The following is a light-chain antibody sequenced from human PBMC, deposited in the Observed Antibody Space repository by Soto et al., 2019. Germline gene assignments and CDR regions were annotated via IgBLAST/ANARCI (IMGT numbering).Light chain of an antibody. CDR2: DTS. Sequence: EIVLTQSPATLSLSPGERATLSCRASQSLGYYLAWFQQKHGQAPRLLIYDTSNRASGIPDRFSGSGSGTDFTLTISSLDPEDFAVYYCQQRRDWPLAFGGGTQVEIK. J-gene: IGKJ4*01. V-gene: IGKV3-11*01. CDR3: QQRRDWPLA. CDR1: QSLGYY.